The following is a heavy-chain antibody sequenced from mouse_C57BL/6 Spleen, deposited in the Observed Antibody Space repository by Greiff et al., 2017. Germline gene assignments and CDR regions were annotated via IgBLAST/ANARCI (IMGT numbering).Heavy chain of an antibody. CDR1: GFTFSSYG. CDR3: ARQGVTGNYFDY. V-gene: IGHV5-6*02. CDR2: ISSGGSYT. Sequence: EVMLVESGGDLVKPGGSLKLSCAASGFTFSSYGMSWVRQTPDKRLEWVATISSGGSYTYYPDSVKGRFTISRDHAKNTLYLQMSRLKSEDTAMYYCARQGVTGNYFDYWGQGTTLTVSS. D-gene: IGHD2-1*01. J-gene: IGHJ2*01.